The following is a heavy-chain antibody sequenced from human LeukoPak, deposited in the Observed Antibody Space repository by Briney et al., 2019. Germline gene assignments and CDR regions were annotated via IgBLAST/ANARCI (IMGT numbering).Heavy chain of an antibody. CDR1: GYRFTNYR. CDR3: ARLDEDFYYDGSGFYF. Sequence: GASLKISCRGSGYRFTNYRIAWVRQMPGKGLEWMGIIYPGDSETTYSPSFQGQVTISVDKSINTAYLQWSSLRTSDTAMYYCARLDEDFYYDGSGFYFWGQGTLVTVSS. D-gene: IGHD3-22*01. J-gene: IGHJ1*01. V-gene: IGHV5-51*01. CDR2: IYPGDSET.